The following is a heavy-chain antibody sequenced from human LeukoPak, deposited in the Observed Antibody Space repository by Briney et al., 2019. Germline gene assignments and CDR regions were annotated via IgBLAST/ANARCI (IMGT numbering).Heavy chain of an antibody. V-gene: IGHV4-59*12. Sequence: SETLSLTCTVSGGSISSYYWSWLRQPPGQGLEWIGYIHYSGSTNHNPSLKSRLTISVDTSKKQFSLKLGSGTAADTAMYFCARDYDDYVGAYDIWGQGTMVTVSS. CDR3: ARDYDDYVGAYDI. CDR1: GGSISSYY. D-gene: IGHD4-17*01. J-gene: IGHJ3*02. CDR2: IHYSGST.